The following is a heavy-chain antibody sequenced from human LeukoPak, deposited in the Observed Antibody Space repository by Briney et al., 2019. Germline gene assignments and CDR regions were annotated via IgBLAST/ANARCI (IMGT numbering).Heavy chain of an antibody. CDR1: GYTFTSYG. V-gene: IGHV1-69*13. CDR2: IIPIFGTA. D-gene: IGHD3-3*01. J-gene: IGHJ4*02. CDR3: ARDSMTRRFLEWLLDY. Sequence: GASVKVSCKASGYTFTSYGISWVRQAPGQGLEWMGGIIPIFGTANYAQKFQGRVTITADESTSTAYMELSSLRSEDTAVYYCARDSMTRRFLEWLLDYWGQGTLVTVSS.